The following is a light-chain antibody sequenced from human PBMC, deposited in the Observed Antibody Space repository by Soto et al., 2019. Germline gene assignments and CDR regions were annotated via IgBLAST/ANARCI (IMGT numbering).Light chain of an antibody. CDR1: SSDVGGYNF. CDR2: DVD. V-gene: IGLV2-14*03. Sequence: QSALTQPASVSGSPGQSITISCTGTSSDVGGYNFVSWYHQHPGKAPRLMNFDVDNRPSGVSTSFSGSKSGNTASLTISGLQAEDESDYYCCSYSGSSTIVVFGGGTKLTVL. CDR3: CSYSGSSTIVV. J-gene: IGLJ2*01.